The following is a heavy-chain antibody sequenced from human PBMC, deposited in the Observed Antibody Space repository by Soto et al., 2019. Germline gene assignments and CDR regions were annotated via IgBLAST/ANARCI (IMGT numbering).Heavy chain of an antibody. CDR2: LVVGTGNT. V-gene: IGHV1-58*01. CDR3: ATGAYCSGGSCSDYYYYYYGMDL. Sequence: SVKVSCKTSGFTFRSSAVQWVRQARGQRLEWIGWLVVGTGNTNYAQKFQQRVTISSDRSTNTVSMELSSLTSEDTAVYYCATGAYCSGGSCSDYYYYYYGMDLWGQGTTVTVS. J-gene: IGHJ6*02. CDR1: GFTFRSSA. D-gene: IGHD2-15*01.